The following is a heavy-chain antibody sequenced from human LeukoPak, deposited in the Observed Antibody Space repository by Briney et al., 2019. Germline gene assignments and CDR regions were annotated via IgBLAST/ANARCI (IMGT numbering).Heavy chain of an antibody. D-gene: IGHD1-26*01. CDR1: GYTFTGYY. CDR3: ARDMVGATPFDY. CDR2: INPNSGGT. V-gene: IGHV1-2*02. Sequence: ASVRVSSKASGYTFTGYYMHWVRQAPGQGLEWMGWINPNSGGTNSAQKFQGRVTMTRETSISTAYMELSSLRSDDTAVYFCARDMVGATPFDYWGQGTLVTVSS. J-gene: IGHJ4*02.